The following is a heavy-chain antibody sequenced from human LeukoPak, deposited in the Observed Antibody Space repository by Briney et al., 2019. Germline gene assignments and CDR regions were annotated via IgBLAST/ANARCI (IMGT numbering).Heavy chain of an antibody. Sequence: PGGSLRLSCAASGFTFSSYSMNWVRQAPGKGLEWVSSISSSSSYIYYADSVKSRFTISRDNAKNSLYLQMNSLRAEDTAVYYCARDLYSSSWYDDDYWGQGTLVTVSS. J-gene: IGHJ4*02. CDR3: ARDLYSSSWYDDDY. CDR1: GFTFSSYS. CDR2: ISSSSSYI. V-gene: IGHV3-21*01. D-gene: IGHD6-13*01.